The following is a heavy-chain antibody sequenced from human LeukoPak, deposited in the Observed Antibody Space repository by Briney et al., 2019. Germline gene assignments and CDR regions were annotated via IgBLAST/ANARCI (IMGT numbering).Heavy chain of an antibody. CDR1: GGSFSSYS. CDR2: IIEKGNA. D-gene: IGHD3-10*01. CDR3: ARGYYPPRWYFDL. J-gene: IGHJ2*01. Sequence: PSETLSLTCALYGGSFSSYSWSWTWIRQTPGKGLEWIGEIIEKGNANYNPSLKSRVTIDLDTSKNQFSLKLTSMTAADTAMYYCARGYYPPRWYFDLWGRGTLVTVS. V-gene: IGHV4-34*01.